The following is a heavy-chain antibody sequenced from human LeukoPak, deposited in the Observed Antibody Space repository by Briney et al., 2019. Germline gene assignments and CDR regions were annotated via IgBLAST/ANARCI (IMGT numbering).Heavy chain of an antibody. CDR2: ISWNSGSI. J-gene: IGHJ3*02. Sequence: SGGSLRLSCAASGFTFDDYAMHWVRQAPGKGLEWVSGISWNSGSIGYADSAKGRFTISRDNAKNSLYLQMNSLRAEDTALYYCAKMRPAVDAFDIWGQGTMVTVSS. V-gene: IGHV3-9*01. D-gene: IGHD6-25*01. CDR1: GFTFDDYA. CDR3: AKMRPAVDAFDI.